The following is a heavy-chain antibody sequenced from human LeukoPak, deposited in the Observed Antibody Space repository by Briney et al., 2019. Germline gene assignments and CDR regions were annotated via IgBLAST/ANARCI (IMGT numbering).Heavy chain of an antibody. J-gene: IGHJ4*02. V-gene: IGHV4-38-2*02. CDR2: IYHSGNT. D-gene: IGHD4-17*01. CDR1: GYSISSGYH. Sequence: PSETLSLTCIVSGYSISSGYHWGWIRQPPGKGLEWIGSIYHSGNTYYNPSLKTRVTISVDKSKNQFSLKLSSVTAADTAVYYCARASHDYGDYSHFDYWGQGTLVTVSS. CDR3: ARASHDYGDYSHFDY.